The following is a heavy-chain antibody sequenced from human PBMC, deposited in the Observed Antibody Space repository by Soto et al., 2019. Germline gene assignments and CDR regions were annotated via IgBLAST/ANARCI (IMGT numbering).Heavy chain of an antibody. J-gene: IGHJ6*02. Sequence: SVKVSCKASGGTFSSYTISWVRQAPGQGLEWMGRIIPILGIANYAQKFQGRVTITADKSTSTAYMELSSLRSEDTAVYYCARGRRNSGWYAYYYYGMDVWGQGTTVTVSS. CDR2: IIPILGIA. V-gene: IGHV1-69*02. CDR3: ARGRRNSGWYAYYYYGMDV. CDR1: GGTFSSYT. D-gene: IGHD6-19*01.